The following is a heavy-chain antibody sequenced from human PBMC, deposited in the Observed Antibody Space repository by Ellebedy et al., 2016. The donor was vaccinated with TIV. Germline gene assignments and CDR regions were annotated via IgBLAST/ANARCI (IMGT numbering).Heavy chain of an antibody. CDR2: SNAGYGDT. CDR1: GYTFNSYA. V-gene: IGHV1-3*01. Sequence: AASVKVSCKASGYTFNSYAIHWARQAPGQRLEWMGWSNAGYGDTKYSQRFQGRVTITRDTSASTVYMELSSLRSEDTAVYYCARDLNDNGDPFDYWGQGTLVTVSS. D-gene: IGHD4-17*01. CDR3: ARDLNDNGDPFDY. J-gene: IGHJ4*02.